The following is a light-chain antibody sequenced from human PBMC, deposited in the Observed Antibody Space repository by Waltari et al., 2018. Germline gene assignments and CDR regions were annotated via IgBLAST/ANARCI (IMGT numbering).Light chain of an antibody. V-gene: IGKV3-20*01. CDR2: GAS. J-gene: IGKJ2*01. CDR3: RQYWSSVMYT. Sequence: ASQTLNEKNIVWYQHNPGQAPRLLLYGASSRAAGIPDRFSGNESRTHYTLTTSRLEPDDSAVYYCRQYWSSVMYTFGQGTKLEI. CDR1: QTLNEKN.